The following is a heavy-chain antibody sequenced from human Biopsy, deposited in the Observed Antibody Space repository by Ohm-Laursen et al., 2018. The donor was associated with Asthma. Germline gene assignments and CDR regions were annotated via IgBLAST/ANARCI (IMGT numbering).Heavy chain of an antibody. J-gene: IGHJ4*02. CDR1: GGTFNTYV. Sequence: SSVKVSCKSLGGTFNTYVTGWVRQAPGQGLEWMGGINSVSGTTTYPQKFQDRVTITADDSTSTVYMELSSLRSEDTAVYYCARKAGSCISRTCYSLDFWGQGTLVTVSS. V-gene: IGHV1-69*01. D-gene: IGHD2-2*01. CDR3: ARKAGSCISRTCYSLDF. CDR2: INSVSGTT.